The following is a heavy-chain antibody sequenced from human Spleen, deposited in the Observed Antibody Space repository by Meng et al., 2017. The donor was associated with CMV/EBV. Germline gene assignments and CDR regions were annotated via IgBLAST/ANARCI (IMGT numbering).Heavy chain of an antibody. J-gene: IGHJ4*02. V-gene: IGHV5-51*01. CDR2: IHPGDSDT. CDR1: GYSFTNYW. CDR3: ARSSTETDYFDY. Sequence: GESLKISFQGSGYSFTNYWIAWVRHLTGKGLEWMGIIHPGDSDTKYSPSFQGQVTISADKSIATAYLQWSSLKASDTAMYYCARSSTETDYFDYWGQGTLVTVSS. D-gene: IGHD4-17*01.